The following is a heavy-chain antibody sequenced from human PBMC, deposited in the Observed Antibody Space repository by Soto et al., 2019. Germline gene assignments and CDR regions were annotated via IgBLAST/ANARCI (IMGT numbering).Heavy chain of an antibody. J-gene: IGHJ4*02. CDR2: ISSSSSYT. V-gene: IGHV3-11*06. Sequence: PGGSLRLSCAASGFTFSDYYMSWIRQAPGQGLEWVSYISSSSSYTNYADSVKGRFTISRDNAKNSLYLQMNSLRAEDTAVYYCARDRRVATIFGVEYYFDYWGQGTLVTVS. CDR1: GFTFSDYY. CDR3: ARDRRVATIFGVEYYFDY. D-gene: IGHD3-3*01.